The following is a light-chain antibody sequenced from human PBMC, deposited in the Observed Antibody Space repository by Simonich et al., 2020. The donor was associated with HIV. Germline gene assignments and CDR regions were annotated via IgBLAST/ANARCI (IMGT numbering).Light chain of an antibody. Sequence: DIVMTQSPDSLAVSTGERATINCKSSQSVSSSYLTWYQQKPGLAPRLLIYEASSRSTGIPDRFSGSGSGTDFTLTISRLEPEYFAVYYCQQYGSSPYTFGQGTKLEIK. CDR3: QQYGSSPYT. J-gene: IGKJ2*01. CDR1: QSVSSSY. V-gene: IGKV3D-20*01. CDR2: EAS.